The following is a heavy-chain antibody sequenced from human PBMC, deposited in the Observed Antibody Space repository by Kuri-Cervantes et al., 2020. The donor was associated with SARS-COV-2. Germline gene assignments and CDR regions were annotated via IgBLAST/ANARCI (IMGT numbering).Heavy chain of an antibody. CDR1: GFTFSSYA. J-gene: IGHJ6*03. CDR3: ARDMTFDEYGDYFYYYMEV. Sequence: GESLKISCAASGFTFSSYAMSWVRQAPGKGLEWVAAISYDGNNKYFADSVRGRFTVSRDNSKNTLYLEMDGLRPEDTAVYYCARDMTFDEYGDYFYYYMEVWGKGTTVTVAS. V-gene: IGHV3-30*04. D-gene: IGHD3-16*01. CDR2: ISYDGNNK.